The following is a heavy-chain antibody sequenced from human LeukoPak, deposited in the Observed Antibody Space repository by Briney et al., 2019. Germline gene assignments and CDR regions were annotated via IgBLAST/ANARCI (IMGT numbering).Heavy chain of an antibody. CDR2: IIPIFGTA. V-gene: IGHV1-69*05. CDR3: AREYSSPLWYYYMDV. J-gene: IGHJ6*03. Sequence: ASVKVSCKASGGTFSSYAISWVRQAPGQGLEWMGRIIPIFGTANYSQKFQGRVTITTDESTSTAYMELSSLRSEDTAVYCCAREYSSPLWYYYMDVWGKGTTVTVSS. CDR1: GGTFSSYA. D-gene: IGHD6-13*01.